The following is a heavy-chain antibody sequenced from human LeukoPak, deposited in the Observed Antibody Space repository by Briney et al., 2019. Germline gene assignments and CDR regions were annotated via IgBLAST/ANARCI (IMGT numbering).Heavy chain of an antibody. CDR3: AKDLRYFDWLFDY. J-gene: IGHJ4*02. Sequence: GGSLRLSCAASGFTFSGYAMSWVRQAPGKGLEWVSAISGGGGSTYYTDSVKGRFTISRDNSKNTLYLQMNSLRAEDTAVYYCAKDLRYFDWLFDYWGQGTLVTVSS. CDR2: ISGGGGST. V-gene: IGHV3-23*01. D-gene: IGHD3-9*01. CDR1: GFTFSGYA.